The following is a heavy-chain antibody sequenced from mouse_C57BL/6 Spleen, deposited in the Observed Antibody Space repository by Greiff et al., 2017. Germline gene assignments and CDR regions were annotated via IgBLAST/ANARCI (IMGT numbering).Heavy chain of an antibody. Sequence: QVQLQQPGAELVRPGSSVKLSCKASGYTFTSYWMHWVKQRPIQGLEWIGNIDPSDSETHYNQKFKDKATLTVDKSSSTAYMQLSSLTSVDSAVYYCARYHYGSSYYAMDYWGQGTSVTVSS. CDR2: IDPSDSET. J-gene: IGHJ4*01. CDR3: ARYHYGSSYYAMDY. D-gene: IGHD1-1*01. CDR1: GYTFTSYW. V-gene: IGHV1-52*01.